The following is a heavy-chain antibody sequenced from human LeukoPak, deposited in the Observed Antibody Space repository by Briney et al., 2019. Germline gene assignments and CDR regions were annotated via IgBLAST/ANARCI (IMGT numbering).Heavy chain of an antibody. CDR1: GYTFTSYG. CDR2: ISAYNGNT. D-gene: IGHD1-7*01. V-gene: IGHV1-18*01. J-gene: IGHJ6*03. Sequence: GASVKVSCKASGYTFTSYGISWVRQAPGQGLEWMGWISAYNGNTNYAQKLQGRVTMTTDTSTSTAYMELRSLKSDDTAVYYCARDDWSYAYYYMDVWGKGTTVTVSS. CDR3: ARDDWSYAYYYMDV.